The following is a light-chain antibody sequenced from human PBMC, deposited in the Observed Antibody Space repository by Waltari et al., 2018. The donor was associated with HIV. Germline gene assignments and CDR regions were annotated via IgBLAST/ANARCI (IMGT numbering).Light chain of an antibody. CDR1: QSLIYTDGNNN. CDR3: MQSTHWPGT. Sequence: EAVLTQSPVSLSVALGRPASISCRSSQSLIYTDGNNNLNCFHQRPGQSPRRLIYKISNRDSGVPDRFSGSGSVTDFTLHISRVEAEDLGIVYCMQSTHWPGTFGQGTKVEIQ. CDR2: KIS. V-gene: IGKV2-30*01. J-gene: IGKJ1*01.